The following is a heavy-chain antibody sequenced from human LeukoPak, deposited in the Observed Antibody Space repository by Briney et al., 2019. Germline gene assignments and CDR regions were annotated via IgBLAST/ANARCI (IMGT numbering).Heavy chain of an antibody. J-gene: IGHJ4*02. CDR2: IYTSGST. CDR1: GGSISSGSYY. D-gene: IGHD3-3*01. CDR3: VREGVAYYDFWSGYHYYFDY. Sequence: SQTLSLTCTVFGGSISSGSYYWSWIRQPAGKGLEWIGRIYTSGSTNYNPSLKSRVTISVDTSKNQFSLKLSSVTAADTAVYYCVREGVAYYDFWSGYHYYFDYWGQGTLVTVSS. V-gene: IGHV4-61*02.